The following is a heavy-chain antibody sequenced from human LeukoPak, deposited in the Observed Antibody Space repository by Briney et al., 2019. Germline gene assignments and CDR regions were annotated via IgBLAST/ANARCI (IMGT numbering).Heavy chain of an antibody. V-gene: IGHV3-7*01. CDR1: RFAFSSYW. D-gene: IGHD2-21*02. CDR3: ARDRGNDFNSYFFDY. J-gene: IGHJ4*02. Sequence: PGGSLRLSCAASRFAFSSYWVSWVRQAPGKGLEWVANIKQDGREKYYVDSAKGRFTISRDNAKNSLYLQMNSLRAEDTAVYYCARDRGNDFNSYFFDYWGQGILVTVSS. CDR2: IKQDGREK.